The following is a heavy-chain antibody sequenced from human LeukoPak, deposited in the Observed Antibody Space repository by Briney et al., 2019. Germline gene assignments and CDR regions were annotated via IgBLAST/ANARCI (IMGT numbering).Heavy chain of an antibody. CDR3: ARVRGHHTYYFDY. CDR1: GGSISSSSYY. CDR2: IYYGGST. D-gene: IGHD2-15*01. V-gene: IGHV4-39*07. J-gene: IGHJ4*02. Sequence: SETLSLTCTVSGGSISSSSYYWGWIRQPPGKGLEWIGSIYYGGSTYYSPSLKSRVTISVDMSKNQFSLKLSSVTAADTAVYYCARVRGHHTYYFDYWGQGTLVTVSS.